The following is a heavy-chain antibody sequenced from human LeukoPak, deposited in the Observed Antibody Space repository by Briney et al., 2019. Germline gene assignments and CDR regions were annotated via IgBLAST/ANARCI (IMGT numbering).Heavy chain of an antibody. Sequence: PSETLSLTCTVSGGSISSYYWSWIRQPPGKGLEWIGYIYYSGSTNYNPSLKSRVTISEDTSKNQFSLKLSSVTAADTAVYYCARDRDGYSDYWGQGTLVTVSS. CDR2: IYYSGST. J-gene: IGHJ4*02. V-gene: IGHV4-59*01. CDR1: GGSISSYY. D-gene: IGHD5-24*01. CDR3: ARDRDGYSDY.